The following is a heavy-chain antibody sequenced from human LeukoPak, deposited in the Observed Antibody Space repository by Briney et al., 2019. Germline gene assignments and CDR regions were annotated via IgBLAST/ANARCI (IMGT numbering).Heavy chain of an antibody. CDR1: GFIFSRYA. CDR2: ISKNTVDT. V-gene: IGHV3-23*01. CDR3: VRDMEPLRYFDT. J-gene: IGHJ4*02. D-gene: IGHD3-9*01. Sequence: GGSLRLSCTGSGFIFSRYAVSWVRQAPAKGLDWVSAISKNTVDTYYADSVKGRLTISRDSSKNTVYLQMNGLRAEDTAVYYCVRDMEPLRYFDTWGQGTLVTVSS.